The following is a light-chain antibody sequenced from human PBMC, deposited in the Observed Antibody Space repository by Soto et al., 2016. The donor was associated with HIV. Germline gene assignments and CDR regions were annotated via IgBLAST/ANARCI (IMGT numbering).Light chain of an antibody. CDR3: QVWDTSSDSAI. Sequence: SYELIQPPSVSVAPGKTATITCGGNNIGSKSXHWYQQQSGQAPVLVVYDNSDRPSGIPERFSGSNSGNTATLTISRVEAGDEADYFCQVWDTSSDSAIFGGGAKLTVL. CDR2: DNS. V-gene: IGLV3-21*03. J-gene: IGLJ2*01. CDR1: NIGSKS.